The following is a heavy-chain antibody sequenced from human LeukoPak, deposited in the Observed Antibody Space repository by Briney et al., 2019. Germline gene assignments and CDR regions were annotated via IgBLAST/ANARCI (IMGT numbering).Heavy chain of an antibody. CDR2: IKQDGSEK. V-gene: IGHV3-7*01. CDR1: GFTFSSYW. D-gene: IGHD3-16*02. J-gene: IGHJ4*02. Sequence: GGSLRLSCAASGFTFSSYWMSRVRQAPGKGLEWVANIKQDGSEKYYVDSVKGRFTISRDNAKNSLYLQMNSLRAEDTAVYYCAREGGDYVWGSYRAYFDYWGQGTLVTVSS. CDR3: AREGGDYVWGSYRAYFDY.